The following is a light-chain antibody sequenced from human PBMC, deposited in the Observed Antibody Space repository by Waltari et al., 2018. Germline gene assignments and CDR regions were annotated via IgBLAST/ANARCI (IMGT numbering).Light chain of an antibody. CDR2: AAS. J-gene: IGKJ1*01. CDR1: QSVSKY. CDR3: QNHERLPAT. Sequence: EVVLTQSPGTLSLSPGERATLSCRASQSVSKYLAWYQQRPGQAPWLLLYAASTRATGIPDRFSGSGSGTDFSLTISRLEPEDFAVYYCQNHERLPATFGQGTKVEIK. V-gene: IGKV3-20*01.